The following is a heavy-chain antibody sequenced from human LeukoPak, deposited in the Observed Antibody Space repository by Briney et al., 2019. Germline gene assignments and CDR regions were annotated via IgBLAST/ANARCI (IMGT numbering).Heavy chain of an antibody. J-gene: IGHJ4*02. Sequence: GGSLRLSCAASGFTFSNAWMSWVRQAPGKGLEWVGRIKSKTDGGTTDYAAPVKGRFTISRDDSKNTLYLQMNSLKAEDTAVYYCTTADVLRYFDWLLEFDYWGQGTLVTVSS. V-gene: IGHV3-15*01. CDR1: GFTFSNAW. CDR2: IKSKTDGGTT. CDR3: TTADVLRYFDWLLEFDY. D-gene: IGHD3-9*01.